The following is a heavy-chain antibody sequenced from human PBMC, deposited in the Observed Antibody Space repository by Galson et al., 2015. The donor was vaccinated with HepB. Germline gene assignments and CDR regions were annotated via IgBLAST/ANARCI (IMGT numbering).Heavy chain of an antibody. CDR1: GGTFSSYA. Sequence: SVKVSCKASGGTFSSYAISWVRQAPGQGLEWMGRIIPILGIANYAQKFQGRVTITADKSTSTAYMELSSLRSEDTAVYYCARGLLKPDRYCSGGSCYMDAFDIWGQGTMVTVSS. J-gene: IGHJ3*02. CDR2: IIPILGIA. V-gene: IGHV1-69*04. CDR3: ARGLLKPDRYCSGGSCYMDAFDI. D-gene: IGHD2-15*01.